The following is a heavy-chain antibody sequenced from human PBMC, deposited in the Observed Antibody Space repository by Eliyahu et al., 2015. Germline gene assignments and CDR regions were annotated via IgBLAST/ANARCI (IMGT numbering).Heavy chain of an antibody. CDR2: IRSRANNYAT. D-gene: IGHD1-1*01. CDR1: GFXFSDSA. V-gene: IGHV3-73*02. J-gene: IGHJ4*02. Sequence: EVHLVESGGGLVQPGGSLKLXCAASGFXFSDSAIQWVRQASGKGLEWIGRIRSRANNYATTYIESVRGRFTFSRDDLTNTAFLQMNSLKTEDTAVYYCAGGNDYWGQGVLVTVS. CDR3: AGGNDY.